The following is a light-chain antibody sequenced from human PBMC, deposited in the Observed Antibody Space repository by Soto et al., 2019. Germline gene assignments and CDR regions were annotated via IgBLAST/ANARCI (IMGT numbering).Light chain of an antibody. CDR1: QSVRTSD. J-gene: IGKJ2*01. Sequence: EVVLTQSPGTLSLSPGERATLSCRASQSVRTSDVTWYQHQPGQAPRLLIYSAFNRATDIPDRFSGSGSGTDFTLTISRLEAEDFAVYYCQHCGNSRYTFGQGTRLEIK. CDR3: QHCGNSRYT. V-gene: IGKV3-20*01. CDR2: SAF.